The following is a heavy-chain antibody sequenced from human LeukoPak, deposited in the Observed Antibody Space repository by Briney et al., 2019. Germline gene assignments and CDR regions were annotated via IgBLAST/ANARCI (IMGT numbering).Heavy chain of an antibody. CDR3: ARDGGSESYAFDY. CDR1: GFTFSRYG. V-gene: IGHV3-30*02. CDR2: ISDSGGDK. Sequence: GGSLRLSCAASGFTFSRYGFHWVRQAPGKGLEWVAFISDSGGDKWCADSVKGRLTISRDKSKNTVNPQMSSLRVEDTALYYCARDGGSESYAFDYWGQGTQVTVSS. D-gene: IGHD3-10*01. J-gene: IGHJ4*02.